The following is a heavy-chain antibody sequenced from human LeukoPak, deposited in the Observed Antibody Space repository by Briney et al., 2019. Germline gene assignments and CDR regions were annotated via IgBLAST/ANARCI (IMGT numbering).Heavy chain of an antibody. J-gene: IGHJ5*02. CDR2: INPNSGGT. Sequence: ASVKVSCKASGYTFTGCYMHWVRQAPGQGLEWMGWINPNSGGTNYAQKFQGRVTMTRDTSISTAYMELSRLRSDDTAVYYCAKRVGCSGGSCFNWFDPWGQGTLVTVSS. D-gene: IGHD2-15*01. CDR3: AKRVGCSGGSCFNWFDP. V-gene: IGHV1-2*02. CDR1: GYTFTGCY.